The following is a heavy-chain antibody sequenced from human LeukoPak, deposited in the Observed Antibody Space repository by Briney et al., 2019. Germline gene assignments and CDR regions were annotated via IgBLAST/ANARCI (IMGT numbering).Heavy chain of an antibody. D-gene: IGHD3-3*01. V-gene: IGHV3-23*01. CDR1: GFTFSEYY. J-gene: IGHJ4*02. CDR3: AKGRITIFGVVVYYDY. CDR2: ISGSGGST. Sequence: GGSLRLSCAASGFTFSEYYMSWIRQAPGKGLEWVSAISGSGGSTYYADSVKGRFTISRDNSKNTLYLQMNSLRAEDTAVYYCAKGRITIFGVVVYYDYWGQGTLVTVSS.